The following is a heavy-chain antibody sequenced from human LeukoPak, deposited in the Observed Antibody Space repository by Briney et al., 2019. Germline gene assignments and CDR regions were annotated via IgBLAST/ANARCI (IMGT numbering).Heavy chain of an antibody. V-gene: IGHV4-31*03. Sequence: SETLSLTCTVSGGSISSGGYYWSWIRQHPGKGLEWIGYIYYSGSTYYNPSLKSRVTISADTSKNQFSLKLSSVTAADTAVYYCARDTGYCSGGSCFLPGIGMDVWGQGTTVTVSS. CDR3: ARDTGYCSGGSCFLPGIGMDV. CDR1: GGSISSGGYY. CDR2: IYYSGST. D-gene: IGHD2-15*01. J-gene: IGHJ6*02.